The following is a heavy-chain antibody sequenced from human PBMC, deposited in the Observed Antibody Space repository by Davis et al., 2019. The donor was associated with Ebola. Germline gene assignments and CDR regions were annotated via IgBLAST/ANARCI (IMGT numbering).Heavy chain of an antibody. CDR3: ARETTRGAFDI. D-gene: IGHD1-7*01. CDR1: GFTFSSYD. CDR2: IGTAGDT. J-gene: IGHJ3*02. V-gene: IGHV3-13*01. Sequence: GGSLRLSCAASGFTFSSYDMHWVRQATGKGLEWVSAIGTAGDTYYPGSVKGRFTISRENAKNSLYLQMNSLRAGDTAVYYCARETTRGAFDIWGQGIMVTVSS.